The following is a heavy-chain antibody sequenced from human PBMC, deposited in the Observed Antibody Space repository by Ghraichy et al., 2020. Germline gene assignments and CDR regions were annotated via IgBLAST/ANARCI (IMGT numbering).Heavy chain of an antibody. CDR1: GGSISSSSYY. Sequence: SETLSLTCTVSGGSISSSSYYWGWIRQPPGKGLEWIGSIYYSGSTYYNPSLKSRVTISVDTSKNQFSLKLSSVTAADTAVYYCARRDYCSSTSCIPGAFDYWGQGTLVTVSS. CDR2: IYYSGST. CDR3: ARRDYCSSTSCIPGAFDY. D-gene: IGHD2-2*01. V-gene: IGHV4-39*01. J-gene: IGHJ4*02.